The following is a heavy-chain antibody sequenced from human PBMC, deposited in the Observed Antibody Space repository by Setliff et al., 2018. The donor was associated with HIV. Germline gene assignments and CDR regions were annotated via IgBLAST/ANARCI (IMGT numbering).Heavy chain of an antibody. CDR1: GGSISSGDYY. V-gene: IGHV4-30-4*08. CDR3: ARLGYYNFWSGYWTDY. D-gene: IGHD3-3*01. J-gene: IGHJ4*01. CDR2: IYYSGST. Sequence: SETLSLTCTVSGGSISSGDYYWSWIRQPPGKGLEWIGYIYYSGSTYYSPYLKSRVTISVDTSKNQFSLKLNSVTAADTAAYHCARLGYYNFWSGYWTDYWGHGTLVTVSS.